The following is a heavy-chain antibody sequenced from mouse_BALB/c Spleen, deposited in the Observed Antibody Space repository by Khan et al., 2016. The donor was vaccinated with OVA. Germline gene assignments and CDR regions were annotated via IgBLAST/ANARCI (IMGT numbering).Heavy chain of an antibody. CDR3: ARRGLQWDFAY. J-gene: IGHJ2*01. CDR1: GYTFINYW. D-gene: IGHD1-3*01. V-gene: IGHV1-7*01. CDR2: INPSTAYT. Sequence: QVQLKESGAELAKPGASVKMSCKASGYTFINYWILWVKQRPGQGLEWSGYINPSTAYTEYNQNFKDKATLTADKSSRTAYMQLSSLTSEDSAVYYCARRGLQWDFAYWGQGTTLTVSS.